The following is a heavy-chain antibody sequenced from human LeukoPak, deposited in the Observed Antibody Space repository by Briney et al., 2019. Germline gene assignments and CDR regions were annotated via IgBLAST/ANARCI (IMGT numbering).Heavy chain of an antibody. CDR2: ISWDGGST. CDR3: AKGRGTGYYFDY. V-gene: IGHV3-43D*03. D-gene: IGHD3-16*01. CDR1: GFTFDDYD. Sequence: GGSLRLSCAASGFTFDDYDMHWVRQAPGKGLEWVSLISWDGGSTYYADSVKGRFTISRDNSKNSLYLQMNSLRAEDTALYYCAKGRGTGYYFDYWGQGTLVTVSS. J-gene: IGHJ4*02.